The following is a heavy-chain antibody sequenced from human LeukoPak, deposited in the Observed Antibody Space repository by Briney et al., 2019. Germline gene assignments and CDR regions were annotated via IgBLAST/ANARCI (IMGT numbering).Heavy chain of an antibody. Sequence: SETLSLTCAVSGGSISSNSYFWGWIRQPPGRGLEWIGSIYYSGSTYYNPSLKSRVTISVDTSKTQFFLKLSSVTAADTAVYYCARSRNIVVVPTDAFDIWGQGTMVTVSS. CDR2: IYYSGST. V-gene: IGHV4-39*07. D-gene: IGHD2-2*01. CDR3: ARSRNIVVVPTDAFDI. CDR1: GGSISSNSYF. J-gene: IGHJ3*02.